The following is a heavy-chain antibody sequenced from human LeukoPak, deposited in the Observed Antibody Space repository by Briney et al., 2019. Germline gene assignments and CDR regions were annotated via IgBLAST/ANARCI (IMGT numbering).Heavy chain of an antibody. D-gene: IGHD2-2*02. V-gene: IGHV3-74*01. CDR3: GRGFSIVPAGIPDY. Sequence: GGSLRLSCAASGFTFGSYWMHWVRQAPGKGLVWVSRINTDGGSTTYADSVKGRFTISRDNAKNTLYLQMDSLRAEDTAVYYCGRGFSIVPAGIPDYWGLGTLVTVSS. CDR2: INTDGGST. J-gene: IGHJ4*02. CDR1: GFTFGSYW.